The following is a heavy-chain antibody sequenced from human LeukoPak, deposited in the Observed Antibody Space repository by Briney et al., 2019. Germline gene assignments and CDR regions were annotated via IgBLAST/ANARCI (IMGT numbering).Heavy chain of an antibody. V-gene: IGHV1-2*06. Sequence: ASVKVSCKASGYTFTGYYIHWVRQAPGQGLEWMGRINPNSGDTSSAQKFQGRVTMTRDTSISTAYMELSRLRSDDTAVYYCARDRIGCGSSSCYIDYWGQGTLVTVSS. CDR1: GYTFTGYY. D-gene: IGHD2-2*02. CDR3: ARDRIGCGSSSCYIDY. CDR2: INPNSGDT. J-gene: IGHJ4*02.